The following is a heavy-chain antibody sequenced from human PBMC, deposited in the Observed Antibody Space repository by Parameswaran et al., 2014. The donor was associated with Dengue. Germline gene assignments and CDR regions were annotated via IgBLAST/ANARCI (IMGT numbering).Heavy chain of an antibody. CDR3: AREDYGGNGYFQH. CDR2: INPSGGGT. J-gene: IGHJ1*01. V-gene: IGHV1-46*01. D-gene: IGHD4-23*01. Sequence: WVRQAPGQGLEWMGIINPSGGGTSYAQKFQGRVTMTRDTSTSTVYMELSSLRSEDTAVYYCAREDYGGNGYFQHWGQGTLVTVSS.